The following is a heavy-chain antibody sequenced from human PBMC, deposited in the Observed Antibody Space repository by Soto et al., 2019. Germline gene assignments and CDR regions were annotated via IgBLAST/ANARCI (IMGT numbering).Heavy chain of an antibody. CDR2: ISFNGGDT. V-gene: IGHV3-64D*06. J-gene: IGHJ4*02. D-gene: IGHD4-4*01. CDR1: GFPFSLFA. CDR3: VKAGAVTFSGWFFDY. Sequence: WGSLIFSWSTSGFPFSLFAIAWVRRGQGKGLVYVSVISFNGGDTYHADSVKGRFSISIDNSKNTVYLQMSSLRAEDTAVYYCVKAGAVTFSGWFFDYWGQGTTVTVYS.